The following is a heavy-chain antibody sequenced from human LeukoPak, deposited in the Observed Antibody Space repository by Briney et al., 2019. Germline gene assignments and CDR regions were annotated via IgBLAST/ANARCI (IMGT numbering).Heavy chain of an antibody. V-gene: IGHV3-30*03. D-gene: IGHD3-22*01. J-gene: IGHJ6*02. Sequence: GRSLRLSCVTTGFTFSKYGMHWVRQAPGKGLEWVAVISYDGSNKYYADSVKGRFTISRDNSKNTLYLQMNSLKTEDTAVYYCTTDLDYYDSSALYYYYGMDVWGQGTTVTVSS. CDR2: ISYDGSNK. CDR3: TTDLDYYDSSALYYYYGMDV. CDR1: GFTFSKYG.